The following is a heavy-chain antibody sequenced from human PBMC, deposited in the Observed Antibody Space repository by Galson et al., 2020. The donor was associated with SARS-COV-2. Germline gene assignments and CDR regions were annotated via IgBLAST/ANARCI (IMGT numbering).Heavy chain of an antibody. V-gene: IGHV3-21*01. CDR3: AGDEGIRGYNYGRLYYGLDV. Sequence: NSGGSLRLSCAASGFPFSTYSMNWVRLAPGKGLEWVSSISTSSSYTYYADSVKGRFSISRDNPRNSLYLQMNSLRAEDTAVYYCAGDEGIRGYNYGRLYYGLDVWGQGTTVTVSS. D-gene: IGHD5-18*01. J-gene: IGHJ6*02. CDR1: GFPFSTYS. CDR2: ISTSSSYT.